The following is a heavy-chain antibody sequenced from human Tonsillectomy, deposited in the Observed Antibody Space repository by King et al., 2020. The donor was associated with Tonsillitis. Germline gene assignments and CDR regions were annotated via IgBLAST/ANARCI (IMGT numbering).Heavy chain of an antibody. D-gene: IGHD3-22*01. V-gene: IGHV3-48*01. CDR2: ISSRSSTI. CDR3: AREPLYYDSGRGAFDI. J-gene: IGHJ3*02. CDR1: GFTFSTYS. Sequence: QLVQSGGGLVQPGGSLRLSCAASGFTFSTYSMKWVRQAPGKGLEWVSCISSRSSTIYSADSVKGQFTISRDNAKNSLYLQMNSLRAEDTGVYYCAREPLYYDSGRGAFDIWGQGTMVTVSS.